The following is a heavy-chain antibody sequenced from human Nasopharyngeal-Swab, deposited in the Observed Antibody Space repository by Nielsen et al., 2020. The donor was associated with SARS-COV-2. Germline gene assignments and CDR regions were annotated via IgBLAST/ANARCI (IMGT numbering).Heavy chain of an antibody. Sequence: WIRQPPGKGLEWIGEINHSGSTNYNPSLKSRVTISVDISKNQFSLKLNSVTAADTAVYYCARYRSSNGWPQGNWFDPWGQGTLVTVSS. V-gene: IGHV4-34*01. CDR3: ARYRSSNGWPQGNWFDP. J-gene: IGHJ5*02. CDR2: INHSGST. D-gene: IGHD6-19*01.